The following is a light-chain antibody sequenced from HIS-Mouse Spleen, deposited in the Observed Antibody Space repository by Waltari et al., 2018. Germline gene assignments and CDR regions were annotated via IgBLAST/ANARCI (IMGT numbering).Light chain of an antibody. CDR1: SSNIGSNY. V-gene: IGLV1-47*01. J-gene: IGLJ2*01. Sequence: QSVLTQPPSASGTPGQRVTISCSGSSSNIGSNYVYWYQQLPGTAPKLLIYRNNARPSGVPDRFSGSKPGTSASLAISGLRSEDEADYYCAAWDDSLSGVVFGGGTKLTVL. CDR2: RNN. CDR3: AAWDDSLSGVV.